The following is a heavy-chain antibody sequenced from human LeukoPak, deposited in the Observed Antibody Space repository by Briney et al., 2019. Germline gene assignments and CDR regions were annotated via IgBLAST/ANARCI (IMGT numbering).Heavy chain of an antibody. D-gene: IGHD3-10*01. CDR3: ARGERSSRGYYYGYQVNWFDP. CDR2: IYHSGST. V-gene: IGHV4-59*11. Sequence: SETLSLTCSLSGGSISSLYWSWIRQPPGEGLEWIGYIYHSGSTNYNPSLKSRVTISVDTSKDQFSLKLSSVTAADTAVYYCARGERSSRGYYYGYQVNWFDPWGQGTLVTVSS. J-gene: IGHJ5*02. CDR1: GGSISSLY.